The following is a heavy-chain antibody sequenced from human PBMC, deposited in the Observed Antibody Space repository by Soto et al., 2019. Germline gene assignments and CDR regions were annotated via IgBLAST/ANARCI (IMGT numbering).Heavy chain of an antibody. CDR1: GFTFSSYG. J-gene: IGHJ4*02. Sequence: PGGSLRLSCAASGFTFSSYGMHWVRQAPGKGLEWVAVIWYEGSNKYYADSVKGRFTISRDTSKNTLYLQMNSLRAEDTAVYFCARCFPPWFGELLWYFDYRDQGTVDAVSS. V-gene: IGHV3-33*01. CDR3: ARCFPPWFGELLWYFDY. CDR2: IWYEGSNK. D-gene: IGHD3-10*01.